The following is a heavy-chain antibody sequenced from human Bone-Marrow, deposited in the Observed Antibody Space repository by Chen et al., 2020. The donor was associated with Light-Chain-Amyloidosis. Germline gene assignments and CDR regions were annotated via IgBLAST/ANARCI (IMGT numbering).Heavy chain of an antibody. CDR2: IYPEDSDA. D-gene: IGHD5-12*01. CDR1: GYTVPNYW. Sequence: EVQLEQSGPEVKKPGESLKISCKGSGYTVPNYWIGWVRQMPGKGLEWMGVIYPEDSDARYSPSFEGQVTISADKSITTAYLQWRSLKASDTAMYYCARRRDGYNFDYWGQGTLVTVSS. V-gene: IGHV5-51*01. CDR3: ARRRDGYNFDY. J-gene: IGHJ4*02.